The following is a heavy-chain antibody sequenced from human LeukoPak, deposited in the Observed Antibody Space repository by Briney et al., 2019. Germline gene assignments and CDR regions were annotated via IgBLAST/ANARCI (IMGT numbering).Heavy chain of an antibody. D-gene: IGHD6-6*01. CDR2: MYTSGST. Sequence: SETLSLTCTVSGGSISSYYWSWIRQPPGKGLEWIGRMYTSGSTNYNPSLESRVTISVDTSKNQFSLKLSSVTAADTAVYYCARGEKGSSSGSINYWGQGTLVTVSS. CDR1: GGSISSYY. CDR3: ARGEKGSSSGSINY. V-gene: IGHV4-4*08. J-gene: IGHJ4*02.